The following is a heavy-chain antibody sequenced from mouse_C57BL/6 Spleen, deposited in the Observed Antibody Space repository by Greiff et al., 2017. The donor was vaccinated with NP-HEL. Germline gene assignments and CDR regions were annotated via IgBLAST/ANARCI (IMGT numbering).Heavy chain of an antibody. Sequence: EVQVVESGGGLVKPGGSLKLSCAASGFTFSSYTMSWVRQTPEKRLEWVAAISGGGGNTYYPDSVKGRFTISRDNAKNTLYLQMSSLRSEDTALYYCARHKGNFFDYWGQGTTLTVSS. CDR3: ARHKGNFFDY. CDR2: ISGGGGNT. J-gene: IGHJ2*01. CDR1: GFTFSSYT. V-gene: IGHV5-9*01.